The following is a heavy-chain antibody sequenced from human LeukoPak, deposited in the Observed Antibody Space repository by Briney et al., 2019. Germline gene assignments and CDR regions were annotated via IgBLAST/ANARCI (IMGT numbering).Heavy chain of an antibody. V-gene: IGHV4-39*07. Sequence: PSETLSLTCTVSGASMSSSSYYWGWIRQPPGKGLEWIGSIYYTGNTYYNPSLKSRVTISVDTSKNQFSLKLSSVTAADTAVYYCARGGWNKFDYWGQGTLVTVSS. J-gene: IGHJ4*02. CDR3: ARGGWNKFDY. D-gene: IGHD3-22*01. CDR2: IYYTGNT. CDR1: GASMSSSSYY.